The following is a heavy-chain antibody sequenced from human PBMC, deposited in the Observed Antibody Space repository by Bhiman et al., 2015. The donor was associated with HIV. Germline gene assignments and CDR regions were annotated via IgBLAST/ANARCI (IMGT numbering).Heavy chain of an antibody. CDR3: ARDRPTLNYYDSSGYSPFDY. Sequence: EVQLVESGGSLVYPGGSLRLSCAASGFAFSTYKMNWVRQAPGKGLQWVSYISSSASKIYYADSVKGRFTISRDNTKNSLYLQMNSLRAEDTGVYYCARDRPTLNYYDSSGYSPFDYWGQGTLVTVSP. D-gene: IGHD3-22*01. J-gene: IGHJ4*02. V-gene: IGHV3-48*03. CDR1: GFAFSTYK. CDR2: ISSSASKI.